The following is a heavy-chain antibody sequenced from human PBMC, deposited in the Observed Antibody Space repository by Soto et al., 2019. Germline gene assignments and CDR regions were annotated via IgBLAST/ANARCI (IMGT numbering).Heavy chain of an antibody. J-gene: IGHJ6*02. V-gene: IGHV3-21*01. D-gene: IGHD3-10*01. Sequence: GGSLRLSCAASGFTFSSYSMNWVRQAPGKGLEWVSSISSSSSYIYYADSVKGRFTISRDNAKNSLYLQMNSLRAEDTAVYYSARDRGDGYNYGKDVWGQGTTVTVSS. CDR2: ISSSSSYI. CDR1: GFTFSSYS. CDR3: ARDRGDGYNYGKDV.